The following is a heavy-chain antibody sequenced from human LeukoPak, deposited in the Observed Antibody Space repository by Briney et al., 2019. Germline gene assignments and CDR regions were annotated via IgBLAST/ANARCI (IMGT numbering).Heavy chain of an antibody. CDR2: VHNVGST. CDR3: ARHAEYNSGWHFYLDH. D-gene: IGHD6-19*01. V-gene: IGHV4-39*01. Sequence: SETLSLTYTVSGVSTTNGIYYWAWIRQSPGKGLEWIGSVHNVGSTYYNLSLRSRVTMSIDTSKNQFSLRLNSVTAADTAVYYCARHAEYNSGWHFYLDHWGQGILVTVSS. CDR1: GVSTTNGIYY. J-gene: IGHJ4*02.